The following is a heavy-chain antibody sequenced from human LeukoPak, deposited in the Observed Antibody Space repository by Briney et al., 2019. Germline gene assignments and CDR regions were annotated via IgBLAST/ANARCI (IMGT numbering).Heavy chain of an antibody. Sequence: GGSLRLSCAASGFTFDDYAMHWVRQAPGKGLEWVSGITWNSGSIGYADSVKGRFTISRDNAKNSLYLQMNSLRAEDTALYHCAKGGSSGYDRNWFDPWGQGTLVTVSS. CDR3: AKGGSSGYDRNWFDP. CDR1: GFTFDDYA. D-gene: IGHD3-22*01. J-gene: IGHJ5*02. CDR2: ITWNSGSI. V-gene: IGHV3-9*01.